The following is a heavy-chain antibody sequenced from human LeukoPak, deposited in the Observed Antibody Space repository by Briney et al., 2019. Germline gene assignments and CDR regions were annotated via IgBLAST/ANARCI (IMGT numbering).Heavy chain of an antibody. V-gene: IGHV5-51*01. CDR1: GYRFTNYW. Sequence: GESLKISCKGSGYRFTNYWIGWVRQMPGKGLEWMGINYPDHSDIRYRSSFQGQVTISADKSISTAYLQWSNLKASDTAKYYCARLEDNRGSGYYFDYWGQGTLVT. J-gene: IGHJ4*02. CDR3: ARLEDNRGSGYYFDY. D-gene: IGHD1-14*01. CDR2: NYPDHSDI.